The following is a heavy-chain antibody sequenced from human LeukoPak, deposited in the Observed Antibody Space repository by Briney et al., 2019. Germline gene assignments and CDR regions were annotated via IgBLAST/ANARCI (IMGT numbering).Heavy chain of an antibody. V-gene: IGHV3-23*01. CDR3: AKRPYYYDSSGYYNQRNWFDP. CDR1: GFTFSSYA. J-gene: IGHJ5*02. Sequence: GGSLRLSCAASGFTFSSYAMSWVRQAPGKGLEWVSAISGSGGSTYYADSVKGRFTISRDNSKNTLYLQMNSLRAEDTAVYYCAKRPYYYDSSGYYNQRNWFDPWGQGTLVTVSS. CDR2: ISGSGGST. D-gene: IGHD3-22*01.